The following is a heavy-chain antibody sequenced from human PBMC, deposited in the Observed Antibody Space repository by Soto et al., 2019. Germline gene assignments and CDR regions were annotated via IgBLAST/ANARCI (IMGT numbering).Heavy chain of an antibody. CDR3: AASSGYYPHDAFDI. D-gene: IGHD3-3*01. CDR1: GYTLTELS. CDR2: FDPEDGET. J-gene: IGHJ3*02. Sequence: ASVKVSCKVSGYTLTELSMHWVRQAPGKGLEWMGGFDPEDGETIYAQKFQGRVTMTEDTSTDTAYMELSSLRSEDTDVYYCAASSGYYPHDAFDIWGQGTMVTVSS. V-gene: IGHV1-24*01.